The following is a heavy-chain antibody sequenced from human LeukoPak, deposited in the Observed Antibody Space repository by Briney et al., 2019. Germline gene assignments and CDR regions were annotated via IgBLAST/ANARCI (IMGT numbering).Heavy chain of an antibody. CDR3: ARTLGYCSSTSCYPYYFDY. CDR2: IYYSGST. D-gene: IGHD2-2*01. Sequence: SETLSLTCTVSGGSISSSSYYWGWIRQPPGKGLEWIGSIYYSGSTYYNPSLKSRVTISVDTSKNQFSLKLSSVTAADTAVYYCARTLGYCSSTSCYPYYFDYWGQGTLVTVSS. J-gene: IGHJ4*02. CDR1: GGSISSSSYY. V-gene: IGHV4-39*01.